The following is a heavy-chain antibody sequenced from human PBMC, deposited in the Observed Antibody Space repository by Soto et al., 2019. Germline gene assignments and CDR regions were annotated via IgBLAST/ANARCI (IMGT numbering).Heavy chain of an antibody. J-gene: IGHJ4*02. D-gene: IGHD6-25*01. CDR2: IYHTGST. V-gene: IGHV4-31*03. CDR3: ARYRFSGNKWSKFDY. CDR1: GVTVRGDAYY. Sequence: PSETLSLTCTVSGVTVRGDAYYWSWIRQHPGKGLEWIGNIYHTGSTYYSPSLKSRVVISLDTSNNQLSLTLTTVTAAETAVFYCARYRFSGNKWSKFDYWGRGTLVTVSS.